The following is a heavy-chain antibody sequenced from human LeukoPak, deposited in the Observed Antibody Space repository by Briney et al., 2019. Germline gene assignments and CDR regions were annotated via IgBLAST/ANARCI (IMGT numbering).Heavy chain of an antibody. Sequence: ASVKVSCKASGYTFTSYGISWVRQAPGQGLEWMGWIIAYNGNKNYAQKLPGRVTMTTDTSTSTAYMELRSLRSDDTAVYYCAREVSDYYYGMDVWGQGTTVTVSS. CDR3: AREVSDYYYGMDV. J-gene: IGHJ6*02. D-gene: IGHD2-21*01. CDR1: GYTFTSYG. CDR2: IIAYNGNK. V-gene: IGHV1-18*01.